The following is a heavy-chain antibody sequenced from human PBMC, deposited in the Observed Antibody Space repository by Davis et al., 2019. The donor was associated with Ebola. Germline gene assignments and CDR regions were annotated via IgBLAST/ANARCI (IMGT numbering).Heavy chain of an antibody. CDR3: TTERRRGYSSGWYGFNWFDP. V-gene: IGHV3-15*01. J-gene: IGHJ5*02. Sequence: GESLKISCTVPGFTFSNNWMSWVRQAPGKGLEWVGRIKSKTDGGTTDYAAPVKGRFTISRDDSKNTLYLQMNSLKTEDTAVYYCTTERRRGYSSGWYGFNWFDPWGQGTLVTVSS. D-gene: IGHD6-19*01. CDR1: GFTFSNNW. CDR2: IKSKTDGGTT.